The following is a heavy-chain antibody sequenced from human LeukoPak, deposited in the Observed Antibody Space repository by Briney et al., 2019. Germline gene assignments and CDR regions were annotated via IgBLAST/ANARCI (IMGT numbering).Heavy chain of an antibody. V-gene: IGHV1-18*01. CDR3: ARALGYCSSTSCPGGFDP. D-gene: IGHD2-2*01. CDR1: GYTFTSYG. J-gene: IGHJ5*02. Sequence: GASVKVSCKASGYTFTSYGISWVRQAPGQGLEWMGWISAYNGNTNYAQKLQGRVTMTTDTSTSTAYMELRGLRSDDTAVYYCARALGYCSSTSCPGGFDPWGQGTLVTVSS. CDR2: ISAYNGNT.